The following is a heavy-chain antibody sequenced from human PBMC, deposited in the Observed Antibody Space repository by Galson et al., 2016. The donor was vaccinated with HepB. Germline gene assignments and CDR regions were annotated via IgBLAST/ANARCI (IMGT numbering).Heavy chain of an antibody. D-gene: IGHD3-22*01. J-gene: IGHJ3*02. Sequence: SLRLSCAASGFDFRVYWMTWVRQAPGKGLEWVAIVNQAASEKYYVDSVKGRFTISRDNAKKSLFLEMDSLRAEDTAVYYCAREGREYYDSSGPGDALDIWGQGTMVTVSS. CDR1: GFDFRVYW. CDR3: AREGREYYDSSGPGDALDI. V-gene: IGHV3-7*03. CDR2: VNQAASEK.